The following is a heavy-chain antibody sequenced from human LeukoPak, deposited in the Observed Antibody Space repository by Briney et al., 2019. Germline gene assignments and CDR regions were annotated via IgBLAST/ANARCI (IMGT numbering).Heavy chain of an antibody. CDR1: EFIFSDYW. CDR3: TTDVGLWFGDIDY. Sequence: ETGGSLRLSCAASEFIFSDYWMCWVRQAPGKGLEWVGRIKSKTDGGTTDYAAPVKGRFTISRDDSKNTLYLQMNSLKTEDTAVYYCTTDVGLWFGDIDYWGQGTLVTVSS. D-gene: IGHD3-10*01. V-gene: IGHV3-15*01. J-gene: IGHJ4*02. CDR2: IKSKTDGGTT.